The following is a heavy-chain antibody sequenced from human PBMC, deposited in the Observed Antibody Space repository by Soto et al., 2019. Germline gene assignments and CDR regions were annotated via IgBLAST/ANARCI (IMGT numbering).Heavy chain of an antibody. Sequence: PGGSLRLSCAASGFTFSGSAIHWVRQASGKGLEWVGRIRSKANSYATAYAASVKGRFTISRDDSKNTAYLQMNSLKTEDTAVYYCTRPLYCGGDCYSVRWGQGTLVTVSS. V-gene: IGHV3-73*01. J-gene: IGHJ4*02. CDR2: IRSKANSYAT. D-gene: IGHD2-21*02. CDR1: GFTFSGSA. CDR3: TRPLYCGGDCYSVR.